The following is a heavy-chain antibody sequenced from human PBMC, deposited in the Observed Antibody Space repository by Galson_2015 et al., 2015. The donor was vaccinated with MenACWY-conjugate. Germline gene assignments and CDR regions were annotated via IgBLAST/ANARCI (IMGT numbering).Heavy chain of an antibody. V-gene: IGHV3-23*01. CDR2: LSGSSGST. CDR1: GFTFSSYA. CDR3: AKRISGVVISTFDY. J-gene: IGHJ4*02. D-gene: IGHD3-3*01. Sequence: SLRLSCAASGFTFSSYAMSWVRQAPGKGLEWVSGLSGSSGSTNYADSVKGRFTISRDKSKNTLYLQMNSLRAEDTAVYYCAKRISGVVISTFDYWGQGTLVTVSS.